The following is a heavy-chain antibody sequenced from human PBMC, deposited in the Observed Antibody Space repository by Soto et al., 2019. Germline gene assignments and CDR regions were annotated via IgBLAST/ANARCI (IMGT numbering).Heavy chain of an antibody. V-gene: IGHV4-39*01. D-gene: IGHD4-17*01. J-gene: IGHJ4*02. CDR3: ARNDRDYGDLGY. CDR2: IYYSGST. CDR1: GGSISSSSYY. Sequence: TSETLSFTCTVSGGSISSSSYYWGWIRQPPGKGLEWIGSIYYSGSTYYNPSLKSRVSISVDTSKNQFSLKLSSVTAADTAVYYCARNDRDYGDLGYWGQGTLVTVSS.